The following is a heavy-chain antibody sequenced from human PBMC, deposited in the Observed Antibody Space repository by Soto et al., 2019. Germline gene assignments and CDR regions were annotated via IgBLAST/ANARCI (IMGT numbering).Heavy chain of an antibody. Sequence: PGGSLRLSCAASGFTVSSNYMSWVRQAPGKGLEWVSVIYSGGSTYYADSVKGRFTISRDNSKNTLYLQMNSLRAEDTAVYYCARDRYSGSDYYYFGMDVWGQGTTVTVSS. CDR2: IYSGGST. CDR3: ARDRYSGSDYYYFGMDV. D-gene: IGHD5-12*01. V-gene: IGHV3-53*01. CDR1: GFTVSSNY. J-gene: IGHJ6*02.